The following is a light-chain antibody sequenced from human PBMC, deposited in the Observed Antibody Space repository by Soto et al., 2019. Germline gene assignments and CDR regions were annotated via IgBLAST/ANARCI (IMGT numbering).Light chain of an antibody. CDR2: AAS. Sequence: DIQMTQSPSTLSASVGDRVTITCRASQGIDTSLAWYQQKPVKAPKLLIYAASNFQSGVPSRFSGSGSGTHFTLTISSLQPEDFATYYCQQLHGYPITFGQGTRLENK. CDR1: QGIDTS. V-gene: IGKV1-9*01. J-gene: IGKJ5*01. CDR3: QQLHGYPIT.